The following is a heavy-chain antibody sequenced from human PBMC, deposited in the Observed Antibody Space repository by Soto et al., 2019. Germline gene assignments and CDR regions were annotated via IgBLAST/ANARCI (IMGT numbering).Heavy chain of an antibody. Sequence: ASVKVSCKASGFTFTSSAMQWVRQARGQRLEWIGWIVVGSGNTNYAQKFQERVTITRDMSTSTAYMELSSLRSEDTAVYYCAEDGAAFGEQYGPVAPWGKGTLVTVSS. CDR1: GFTFTSSA. D-gene: IGHD4-4*01. CDR3: AEDGAAFGEQYGPVAP. V-gene: IGHV1-58*02. J-gene: IGHJ5*02. CDR2: IVVGSGNT.